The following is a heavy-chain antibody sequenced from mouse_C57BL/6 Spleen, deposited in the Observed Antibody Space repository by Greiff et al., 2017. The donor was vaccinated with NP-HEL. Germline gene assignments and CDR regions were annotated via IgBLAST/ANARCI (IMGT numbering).Heavy chain of an antibody. CDR2: IDPANGNT. J-gene: IGHJ4*01. D-gene: IGHD2-4*01. CDR3: ASLYYDYDYYAMDY. CDR1: GCNIKNTY. Sequence: VQLQQAVAERVRPGAAGKLSGKASGCNIKNTYMDWVKQRPEQGLEWIGRIDPANGNTKYAPKFQGKATITADTSSNTAYLQLSSLTSEDTAIYYCASLYYDYDYYAMDYWGQGTSVTVSS. V-gene: IGHV14-3*01.